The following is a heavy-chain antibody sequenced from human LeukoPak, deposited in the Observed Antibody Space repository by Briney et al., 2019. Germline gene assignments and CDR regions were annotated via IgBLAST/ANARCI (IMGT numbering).Heavy chain of an antibody. CDR3: ARRTPATPYSI. D-gene: IGHD1-14*01. CDR2: IYYSGST. Sequence: PSETLSPTCTVSGGSISSSSYYWGWIRQLPGKWLEWIGSIYYSGSTYYNPSLKCRVTISVDTSKNHFSLKLSSVTAADSAVYFCARRTPATPYSIWGQGTMVTVSS. CDR1: GGSISSSSYY. J-gene: IGHJ3*02. V-gene: IGHV4-39*02.